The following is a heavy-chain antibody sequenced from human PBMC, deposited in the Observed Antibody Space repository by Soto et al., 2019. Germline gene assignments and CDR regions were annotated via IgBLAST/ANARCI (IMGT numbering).Heavy chain of an antibody. Sequence: PGGSLRLSCAASGFTFSSYSMNWVRQAPGKGLEWVSSISSSSSYIYYADSVKGRFTISRDNAKNSLYLQMNSLRAEDTAVYYCARDLVRGVTPFDYWGQGTLVTVSS. CDR2: ISSSSSYI. CDR1: GFTFSSYS. J-gene: IGHJ4*02. V-gene: IGHV3-21*01. D-gene: IGHD3-10*01. CDR3: ARDLVRGVTPFDY.